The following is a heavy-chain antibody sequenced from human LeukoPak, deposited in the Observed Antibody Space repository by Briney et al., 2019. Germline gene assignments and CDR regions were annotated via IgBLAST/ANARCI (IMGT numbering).Heavy chain of an antibody. V-gene: IGHV3-7*01. J-gene: IGHJ4*02. CDR1: GFTFSSYW. CDR3: ARNVDY. CDR2: IKEDGSEK. Sequence: GGSLRLSCAAPGFTFSSYWMSWVRQAPGKGLEWVANIKEDGSEKYYVDSVKGRFTISRDNAKNSLYLQMNSLRAEDTAVYYCARNVDYWGQGTLVTVSS.